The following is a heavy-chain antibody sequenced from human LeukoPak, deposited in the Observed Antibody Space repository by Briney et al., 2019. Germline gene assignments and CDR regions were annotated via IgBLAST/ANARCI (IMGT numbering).Heavy chain of an antibody. Sequence: GGSLRLSCAASGFTFSSYAMSWVRQAPGKGLEWVGRIRSKANSYATAYAASVKGRFTISRDDSKNTAYLQMNSLKTEDTAVYYCTRHCSSTSCYDWGFDYWGQGTLVTVSS. CDR3: TRHCSSTSCYDWGFDY. D-gene: IGHD2-2*01. J-gene: IGHJ4*02. CDR1: GFTFSSYA. V-gene: IGHV3-73*01. CDR2: IRSKANSYAT.